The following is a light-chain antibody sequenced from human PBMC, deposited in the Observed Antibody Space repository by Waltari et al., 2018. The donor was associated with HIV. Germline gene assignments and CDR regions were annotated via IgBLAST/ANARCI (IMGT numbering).Light chain of an antibody. CDR3: HQLNTYPPL. Sequence: DIQLTQSPSLLSASVGDRVTITCRASEGISSSLSWYQQKPGKAPDLLIYSASTLQNGVPLRFSGSGSGTEFPLTLSDLQPEDFATYYCHQLNTYPPLFGGGTKVDIK. CDR2: SAS. V-gene: IGKV1-9*01. CDR1: EGISSS. J-gene: IGKJ4*01.